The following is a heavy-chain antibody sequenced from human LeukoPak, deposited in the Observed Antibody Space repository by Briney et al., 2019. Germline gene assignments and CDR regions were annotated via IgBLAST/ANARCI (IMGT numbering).Heavy chain of an antibody. CDR2: ISGSGDST. Sequence: PGGSLRLSCAAAGFTFSSHAMSWVRQAPGKGLEWVSVISGSGDSTYYADSVKGRFAVSRDNSKNTLYLQMNSLRAEDTAVYYCAKGGVPAAIRDNWFDPWGQGTLVTVSS. CDR1: GFTFSSHA. CDR3: AKGGVPAAIRDNWFDP. J-gene: IGHJ5*02. V-gene: IGHV3-23*01. D-gene: IGHD2-2*02.